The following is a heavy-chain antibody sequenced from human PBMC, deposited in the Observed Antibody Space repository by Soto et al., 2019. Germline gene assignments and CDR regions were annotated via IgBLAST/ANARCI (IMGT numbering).Heavy chain of an antibody. CDR1: GFTFSTFA. CDR2: ISTNVGRT. J-gene: IGHJ4*02. V-gene: IGHV3-23*01. CDR3: AKHGSEIYFDY. Sequence: GGALRLSCAASGFTFSTFAMSWVRQAPRKGLEWVSTISTNVGRTYYADSVKGRFTVSRDNSGNMLYLQMDSLRAEDTAVYYCAKHGSEIYFDYWGQGALVTVSS.